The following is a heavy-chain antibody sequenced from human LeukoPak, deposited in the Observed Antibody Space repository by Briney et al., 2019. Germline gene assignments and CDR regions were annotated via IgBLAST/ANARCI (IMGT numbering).Heavy chain of an antibody. CDR3: ARATDSGSSPFDY. V-gene: IGHV3-30*03. J-gene: IGHJ4*02. CDR2: ISYDGGNK. CDR1: GFSLSTYL. D-gene: IGHD1-26*01. Sequence: PGRSLRLSCVASGFSLSTYLMHWVRQAPGKGLEWVAIISYDGGNKFYADSVKGRFTISRDNSKNTLYLQMNSLRAEDTAVYYCARATDSGSSPFDYWGQGTLVTVSS.